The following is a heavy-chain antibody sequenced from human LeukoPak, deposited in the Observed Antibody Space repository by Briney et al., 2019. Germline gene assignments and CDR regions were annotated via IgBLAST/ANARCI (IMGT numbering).Heavy chain of an antibody. Sequence: GGSLRLSCAASGFTFGSYWMSWVRQAPGKGLEWVANIKQHGSEKYYVDSVKGRFTISRDNAKNSLYLQMNSLRAEDTAVYYCARGSFVAVIRYHYYYYYMDVWGKGTTVTVSS. CDR3: ARGSFVAVIRYHYYYYYMDV. CDR1: GFTFGSYW. CDR2: IKQHGSEK. D-gene: IGHD3-3*01. V-gene: IGHV3-7*01. J-gene: IGHJ6*03.